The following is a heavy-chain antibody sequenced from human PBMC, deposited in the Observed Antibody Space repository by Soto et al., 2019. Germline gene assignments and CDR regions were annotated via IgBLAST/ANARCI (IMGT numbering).Heavy chain of an antibody. CDR1: GGSFSGYY. CDR2: INHSGST. CDR3: ARGPSSSWYWEYYYYYMDV. D-gene: IGHD6-13*01. J-gene: IGHJ6*03. Sequence: SETLSLTCAVYGGSFSGYYWSWIRQPPGKGLEWIGEINHSGSTNYNPSLKSRVTISVDTSKNQFSLKLSSVTAADTAVYYCARGPSSSWYWEYYYYYMDVWGKGTTVT. V-gene: IGHV4-34*01.